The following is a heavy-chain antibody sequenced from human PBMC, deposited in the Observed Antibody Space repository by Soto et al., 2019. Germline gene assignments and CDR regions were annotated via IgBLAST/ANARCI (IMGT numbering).Heavy chain of an antibody. J-gene: IGHJ6*02. Sequence: EVQVVESGGGLVQPGGSLRLSCVASGFTVSSDYMNWDRQAPGKGLEWVSVIYRGGSTYYADSVKGRFTISRDNSKNTLYLQMNSLRAEDTAVYYCARDPGDRNGMIVWGQGTTVTVSS. CDR2: IYRGGST. V-gene: IGHV3-66*01. CDR3: ARDPGDRNGMIV. CDR1: GFTVSSDY. D-gene: IGHD1-26*01.